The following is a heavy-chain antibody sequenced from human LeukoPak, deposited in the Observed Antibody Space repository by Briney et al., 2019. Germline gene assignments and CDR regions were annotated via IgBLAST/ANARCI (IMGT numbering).Heavy chain of an antibody. CDR1: GYSFTSYC. Sequence: GESLKISCKGSGYSFTSYCIGWVRRMPGKGLEWMGIIYPGDSDTRYSPSFQGQVTISADKSISTAYLQWSSLKASDTAMYYCARRGIAVSAHPDYWGQGTLVTVSS. V-gene: IGHV5-51*01. CDR2: IYPGDSDT. J-gene: IGHJ4*02. D-gene: IGHD6-19*01. CDR3: ARRGIAVSAHPDY.